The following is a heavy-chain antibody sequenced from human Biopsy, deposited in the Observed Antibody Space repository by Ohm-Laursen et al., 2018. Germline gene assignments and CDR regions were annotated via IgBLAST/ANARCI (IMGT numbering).Heavy chain of an antibody. Sequence: GASVKVSCKTSGYTFISYSINWVRQAPGQGLEWMGWIRPLNGDTKYGQKFQDRVTMTTDTSTSTVYMELTSLRSDDTAVYYCARGEVTFGELIVSCDSWGQGTLVTVSS. J-gene: IGHJ4*02. CDR1: GYTFISYS. V-gene: IGHV1-18*01. CDR2: IRPLNGDT. CDR3: ARGEVTFGELIVSCDS. D-gene: IGHD3-16*02.